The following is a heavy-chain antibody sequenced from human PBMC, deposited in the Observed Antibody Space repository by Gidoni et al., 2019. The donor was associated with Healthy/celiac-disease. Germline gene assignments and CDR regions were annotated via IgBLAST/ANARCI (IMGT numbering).Heavy chain of an antibody. D-gene: IGHD3-9*01. J-gene: IGHJ4*02. V-gene: IGHV3-64D*06. Sequence: EVQLVESGGGLVQPGGSPRLSCSTSGCTFSSYGMHWVRQAPGKGLEFVSEINTDGTNRYYADSVKGRFTISRDNSKNMLYLQMSALRDEDTAMYYCVNTILTGEDDYWGQGTLVIVSP. CDR2: INTDGTNR. CDR3: VNTILTGEDDY. CDR1: GCTFSSYG.